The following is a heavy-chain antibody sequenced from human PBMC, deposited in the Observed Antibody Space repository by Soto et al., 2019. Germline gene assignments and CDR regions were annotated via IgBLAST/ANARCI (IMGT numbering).Heavy chain of an antibody. CDR1: GGSLSNYF. V-gene: IGHV4-59*01. D-gene: IGHD2-21*01. CDR3: VRSLRGDFFDY. J-gene: IGHJ4*02. CDR2: IYSSGST. Sequence: PSEPLSLTCSVSGGSLSNYFWTWIRQPPGKLLEWIGHIYSSGSTFYNPSLKSRVSISLDTSKNQFSLKVTSVTAADTAVYFCVRSLRGDFFDYWGQGALVTGSS.